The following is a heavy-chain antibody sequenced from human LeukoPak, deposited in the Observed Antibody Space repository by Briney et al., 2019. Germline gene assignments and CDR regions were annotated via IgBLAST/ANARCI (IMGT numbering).Heavy chain of an antibody. CDR3: ARSRPDAYCSSTSCPYYYMDV. J-gene: IGHJ6*03. Sequence: GGSLRLSCAASGFTFSSYSMNWVRQAPGKGLEWVSYISSSSSTIYYADSVKGRFTISRDNAKNSLYLQMNSLRAEDTAVYYCARSRPDAYCSSTSCPYYYMDVWGKGTTVTVSS. CDR2: ISSSSSTI. D-gene: IGHD2-2*01. CDR1: GFTFSSYS. V-gene: IGHV3-48*04.